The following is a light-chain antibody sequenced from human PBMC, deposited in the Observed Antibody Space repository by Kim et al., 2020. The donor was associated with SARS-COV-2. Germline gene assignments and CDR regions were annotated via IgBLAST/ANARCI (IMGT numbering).Light chain of an antibody. CDR3: QQYGSSPGT. CDR2: GAS. CDR1: QSISSNY. J-gene: IGKJ1*01. V-gene: IGKV3-20*01. Sequence: QGERANLPCSARQSISSNYLSWYQQKPAQEPRLLIYGASSRATGIPDRISSSGSETDLTITISRLEHEDVAVYYCQQYGSSPGTFGQGTKVDIK.